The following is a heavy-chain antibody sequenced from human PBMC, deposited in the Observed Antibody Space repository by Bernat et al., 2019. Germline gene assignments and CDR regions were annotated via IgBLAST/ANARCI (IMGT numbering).Heavy chain of an antibody. D-gene: IGHD3-10*01. CDR2: ISSSGSTI. Sequence: EVQLVESGGGLVQPGGSLRLSCVASGFTFSNYEMNWVRQAPGKGLEWVSYISSSGSTIYYANSVKGRFTISRDNAKNSLYLQMNSLRAEDTAVYYCARDKWFGDLLQKYYFDYWGQGTLVTVSS. CDR1: GFTFSNYE. V-gene: IGHV3-48*03. J-gene: IGHJ4*02. CDR3: ARDKWFGDLLQKYYFDY.